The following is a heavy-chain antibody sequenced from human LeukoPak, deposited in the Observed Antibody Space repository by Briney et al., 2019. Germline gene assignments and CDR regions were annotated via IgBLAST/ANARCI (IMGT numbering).Heavy chain of an antibody. CDR3: ARGLAARLFRTAHNDY. CDR2: ISGSGGVT. Sequence: QAGGSLRLSCAASGFTFSSYAMSWVRQAPGKGLEWVSAISGSGGVTYYADSVKGRFTISRDNSKNTLYLQLNSLRAEDTAVYYCARGLAARLFRTAHNDYWGQGTLVTVSS. V-gene: IGHV3-23*01. J-gene: IGHJ4*02. D-gene: IGHD6-6*01. CDR1: GFTFSSYA.